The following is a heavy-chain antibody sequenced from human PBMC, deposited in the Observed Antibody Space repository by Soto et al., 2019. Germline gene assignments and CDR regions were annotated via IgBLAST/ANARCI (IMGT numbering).Heavy chain of an antibody. J-gene: IGHJ4*02. CDR2: ISPSNDNS. CDR1: GYAFTNYA. CDR3: SREGGNVGTSDY. Sequence: PSVKVSCKASGYAFTNYAVTWVRQAPGQGLEWMGWISPSNDNSYSAQKFQGRVTMSTETSSNTAYMELRRLTSDDTAVYYCSREGGNVGTSDYWGQGTLVTVSS. D-gene: IGHD3-16*01. V-gene: IGHV1-18*01.